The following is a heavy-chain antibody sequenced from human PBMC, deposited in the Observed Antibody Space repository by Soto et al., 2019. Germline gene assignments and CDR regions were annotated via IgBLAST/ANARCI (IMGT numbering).Heavy chain of an antibody. CDR1: GGTFSSYA. CDR3: ARKWEPTGTWFDS. Sequence: QVQLVQSGAEVKKPGSSVKVSCKASGGTFSSYAISWVRQAPGPGLEWMGGIIPIFGTANYAQKFQGRVTITADESTSTDYNELSSLRAEDTSVYYCARKWEPTGTWFDSWGQGTLVTVS. D-gene: IGHD1-26*01. J-gene: IGHJ5*01. CDR2: IIPIFGTA. V-gene: IGHV1-69*01.